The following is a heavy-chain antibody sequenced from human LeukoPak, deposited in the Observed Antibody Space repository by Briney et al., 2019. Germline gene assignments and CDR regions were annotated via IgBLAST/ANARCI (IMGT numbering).Heavy chain of an antibody. V-gene: IGHV3-30*01. CDR1: GFTFSSYA. D-gene: IGHD6-6*01. Sequence: GGSLRLSCAASGFTFSSYAMHWVRQAPGKGLEWVAVISYDGSNKYYADSVKGRFTISRDNSKNTLYLQMNSLRAEDTAVYYCARAARGFDYWGQGTLVTVSS. CDR2: ISYDGSNK. CDR3: ARAARGFDY. J-gene: IGHJ4*02.